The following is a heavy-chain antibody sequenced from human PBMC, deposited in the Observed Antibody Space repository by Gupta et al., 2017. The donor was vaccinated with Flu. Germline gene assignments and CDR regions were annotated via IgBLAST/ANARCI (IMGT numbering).Heavy chain of an antibody. J-gene: IGHJ4*02. Sequence: EVQLVESGGGLVQPGGSLKLPCEDSGFRFSDSTTHWVRQAPGKGLEWVGRIRSKANNYATTYAASVKGRFTISRDDSKNTAYLQMNSLKTEDTAVYYCTRPLVQLGPTTTEDYWGQGTLVTVSS. CDR1: GFRFSDST. D-gene: IGHD1-1*01. CDR2: IRSKANNYAT. CDR3: TRPLVQLGPTTTEDY. V-gene: IGHV3-73*02.